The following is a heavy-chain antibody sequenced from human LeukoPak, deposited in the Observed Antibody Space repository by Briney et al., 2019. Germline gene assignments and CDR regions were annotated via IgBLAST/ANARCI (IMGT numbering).Heavy chain of an antibody. D-gene: IGHD3-22*01. CDR2: IYHTGIT. J-gene: IGHJ4*02. V-gene: IGHV4-38-2*01. CDR3: ARGRDYSDTSGYNDY. CDR1: GYSISSNNY. Sequence: SETLSLTCAVSGYSISSNNYWGWIRQPPGKGLEWIGSIYHTGITYYNPSLKSRVTISVDTSKNQFSLKLSSVTTADTAVYYCARGRDYSDTSGYNDYWGQGTLVTVSS.